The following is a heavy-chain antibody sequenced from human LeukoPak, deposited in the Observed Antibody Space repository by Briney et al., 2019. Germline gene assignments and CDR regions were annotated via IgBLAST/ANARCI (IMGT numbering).Heavy chain of an antibody. J-gene: IGHJ2*01. CDR2: INHSGSP. CDR3: ARRTAAGYWYFDL. D-gene: IGHD6-13*01. V-gene: IGHV4-34*01. CDR1: GGSFSGSY. Sequence: PSETLSLTCAVYGGSFSGSYWSWIRQPPGKGLEWIGEINHSGSPNYNPSLKSRVTISLDTSKNQFSLKLSSVTAADTAVYYCARRTAAGYWYFDLWGRGTLVTVSS.